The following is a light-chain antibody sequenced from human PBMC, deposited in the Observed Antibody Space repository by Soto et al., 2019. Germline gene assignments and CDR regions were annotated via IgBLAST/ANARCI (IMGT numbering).Light chain of an antibody. CDR1: QSVSSTY. V-gene: IGKV3-20*01. J-gene: IGKJ1*01. CDR2: GVS. Sequence: EIVLTQSPGTLSLSPGERATLSCRASQSVSSTYLAWYQQKPGQAPRLLIYGVSSRATGIPDRFSGSGSGTDFTLTISRLEPEEFAVYYCQQYGSSPRTFGQGTKVEIK. CDR3: QQYGSSPRT.